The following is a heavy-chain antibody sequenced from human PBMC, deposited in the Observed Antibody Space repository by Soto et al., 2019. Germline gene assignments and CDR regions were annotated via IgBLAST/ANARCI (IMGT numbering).Heavy chain of an antibody. CDR2: INHSGST. V-gene: IGHV4-34*01. J-gene: IGHJ6*02. D-gene: IGHD3-10*01. CDR3: ARGVRTGFYGMDV. CDR1: GGSFSGYY. Sequence: PSETLSLTCAVYGGSFSGYYWSWIRQPPGKGLEWIGEINHSGSTNYNPSLKSRVTISVDTSKNQFSLKLSSVTAADTAVYYCARGVRTGFYGMDVWGQGTTVTVSS.